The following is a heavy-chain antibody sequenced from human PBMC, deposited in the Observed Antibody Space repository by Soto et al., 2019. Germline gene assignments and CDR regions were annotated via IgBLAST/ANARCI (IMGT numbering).Heavy chain of an antibody. J-gene: IGHJ4*02. D-gene: IGHD6-13*01. V-gene: IGHV5-51*01. CDR1: GYSFTSYW. CDR3: QRHSGVGDSRSPFDY. Sequence: PGESLKISCNGSGYSFTSYWIGWVRQMPGKGLEWMGIIYPGDSDTRYSPSFQGQVTISADKSISTAYLQWSSLKASDTAMYHSQRHSGVGDSRSPFDYWGQGTLVTVSS. CDR2: IYPGDSDT.